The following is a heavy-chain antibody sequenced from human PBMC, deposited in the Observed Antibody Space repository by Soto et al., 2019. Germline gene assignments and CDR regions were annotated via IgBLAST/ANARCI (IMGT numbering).Heavy chain of an antibody. CDR2: IYHSGST. CDR3: ASPSSGYSSSWPIYYYYYGMDV. D-gene: IGHD6-13*01. V-gene: IGHV4-4*02. J-gene: IGHJ6*02. CDR1: SGYISSSNW. Sequence: SDTLSITCPYSSGYISSSNWWSLVLQPPSHTLXFLGEIYHSGSTNYNPSLKSRVTISVDKSKNQFSLKLSSVTAADTAVYYCASPSSGYSSSWPIYYYYYGMDVWGQGTTVTVSS.